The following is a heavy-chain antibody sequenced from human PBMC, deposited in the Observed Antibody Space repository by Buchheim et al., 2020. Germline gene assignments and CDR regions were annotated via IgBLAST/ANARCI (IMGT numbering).Heavy chain of an antibody. V-gene: IGHV3-13*01. D-gene: IGHD6-19*01. CDR1: RFALSSYD. J-gene: IGHJ4*02. CDR3: ARGASGYTNGWYPDY. Sequence: EVQLVESGGGLVQPGESLRLSCAASRFALSSYDMHWVRQVTGKGLEWVSAIGSAGGTYYADSVKGRFTISRQVAKNSLYLQMSSLTAGDTAVYYCARGASGYTNGWYPDYWGQGTL. CDR2: IGSAGGT.